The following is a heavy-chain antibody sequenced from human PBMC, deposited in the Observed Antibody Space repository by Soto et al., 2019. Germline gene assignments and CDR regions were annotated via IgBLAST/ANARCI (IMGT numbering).Heavy chain of an antibody. Sequence: SETLSLTCAVSGGSISSGGYSWSLIRQPPGKGLEWIGYFYHSGSTYYNPSLKSRVTISVDRSKNQFSLKLSSVTAADTAVYYCAAGGGLPRYYWGQGTLVTVSS. CDR1: GGSISSGGYS. CDR2: FYHSGST. J-gene: IGHJ4*02. V-gene: IGHV4-30-2*01. D-gene: IGHD5-12*01. CDR3: AAGGGLPRYY.